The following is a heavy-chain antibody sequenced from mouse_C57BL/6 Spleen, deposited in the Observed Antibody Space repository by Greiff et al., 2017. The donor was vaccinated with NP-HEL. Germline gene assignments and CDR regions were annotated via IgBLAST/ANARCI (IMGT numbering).Heavy chain of an antibody. CDR1: GFTFSSYA. J-gene: IGHJ4*01. Sequence: EVKLVESGGGLVKPGGSLKLSCAASGFTFSSYAMSWVRQTPEKRLEWVATISDGGSYTYYPDNVKGRFTISRDNAKNNLYLQMSHLKSEDTAMYYCARVREVYAMDYWGQGTSVTVSS. V-gene: IGHV5-4*03. CDR2: ISDGGSYT. CDR3: ARVREVYAMDY.